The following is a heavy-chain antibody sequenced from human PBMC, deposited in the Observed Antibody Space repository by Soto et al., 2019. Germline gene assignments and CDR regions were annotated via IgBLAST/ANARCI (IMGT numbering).Heavy chain of an antibody. CDR1: GGSVSSESHY. D-gene: IGHD1-26*01. CDR2: IYYTGST. J-gene: IGHJ6*02. CDR3: ARQGLPYRGSGYYDAMDV. Sequence: SETLSLTCTVSGGSVSSESHYWSWIRQTPGKGLEWIGYIYYTGSTNYNPSLKGRVTMSVDTSRDQVSLRLRSVTRADTAVYYCARQGLPYRGSGYYDAMDVWGRGTTVTVSS. V-gene: IGHV4-61*01.